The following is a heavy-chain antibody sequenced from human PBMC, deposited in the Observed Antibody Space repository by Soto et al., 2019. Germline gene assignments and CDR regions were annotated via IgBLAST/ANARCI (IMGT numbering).Heavy chain of an antibody. J-gene: IGHJ4*02. CDR3: ARGRPPREWLRPYYFDY. Sequence: TSETLSLTCTVSGGSISSGGYYWSWIRPHPGKSLEWIGYIYYSGSTYYNPSLKSRVTISVDTSKNQFSLKLSSVTAADTAVYYCARGRPPREWLRPYYFDYWGQGTLVTVSS. CDR2: IYYSGST. V-gene: IGHV4-31*03. D-gene: IGHD5-12*01. CDR1: GGSISSGGYY.